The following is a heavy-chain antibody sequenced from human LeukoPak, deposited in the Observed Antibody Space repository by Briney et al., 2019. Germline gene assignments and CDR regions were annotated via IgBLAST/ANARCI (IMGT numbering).Heavy chain of an antibody. CDR2: IIPIFGTS. CDR3: AFEGYNYGYN. V-gene: IGHV1-69*13. J-gene: IGHJ4*02. Sequence: ASVKVSCKASGGTFSSYAINWVRQAPGQGLEWMGGIIPIFGTSNYAHKFQGRVTITADESTSTVYMELSSLRSDDTAIYYCAFEGYNYGYNWGQGTLVTVSS. D-gene: IGHD5-18*01. CDR1: GGTFSSYA.